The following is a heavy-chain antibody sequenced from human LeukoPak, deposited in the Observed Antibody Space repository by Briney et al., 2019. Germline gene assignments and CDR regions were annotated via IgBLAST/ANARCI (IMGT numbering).Heavy chain of an antibody. V-gene: IGHV3-53*01. CDR2: IYSGGST. Sequence: GGSLRLSCAASGFTVTNTYVSWVRQAPGKGLEWVSVIYSGGSTYYADSVKGRFTISRDNSQNTLYLQMNSLRAEDTAVYYCARLGSYYDMDVWGQGTTVTVSS. CDR1: GFTVTNTY. J-gene: IGHJ6*02. D-gene: IGHD3-10*01. CDR3: ARLGSYYDMDV.